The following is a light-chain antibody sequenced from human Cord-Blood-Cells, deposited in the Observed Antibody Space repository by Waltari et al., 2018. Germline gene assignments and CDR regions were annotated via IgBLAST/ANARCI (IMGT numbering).Light chain of an antibody. V-gene: IGLV2-14*03. CDR3: SSYTSSSTNGV. CDR2: DVS. Sequence: QSALTQPASVSGSPGQSITISCTGTSSDVGGYNYVSWYQQHPGKAPKLMIYDVSNRPSGVSTSFLCCKSANTAALTTFGRQAEDEADYYCSSYTSSSTNGVFGGGTKLTVL. J-gene: IGLJ3*02. CDR1: SSDVGGYNY.